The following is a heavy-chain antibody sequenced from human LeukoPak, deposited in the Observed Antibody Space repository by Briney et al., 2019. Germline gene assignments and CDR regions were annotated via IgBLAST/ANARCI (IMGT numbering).Heavy chain of an antibody. V-gene: IGHV3-21*01. CDR2: ISSSSSYI. CDR1: GFTFSSYS. CDR3: ARSPPIGYCSSTSCYEMDV. D-gene: IGHD2-2*01. Sequence: GGSLRLSCAASGFTFSSYSMNWVRQAPGKGLGWVSSISSSSSYIYYADSVKGRFTISRDNAKNSLYLQMNSLRAEDTAVYYCARSPPIGYCSSTSCYEMDVWGQGTTVTVSS. J-gene: IGHJ6*02.